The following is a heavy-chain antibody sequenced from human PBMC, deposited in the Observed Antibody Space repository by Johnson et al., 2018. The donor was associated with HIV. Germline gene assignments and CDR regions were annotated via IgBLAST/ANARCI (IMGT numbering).Heavy chain of an antibody. J-gene: IGHJ6*02. CDR3: AREGAWEVRPGAFDI. CDR2: IYSGGNT. V-gene: IGHV3-NL1*01. D-gene: IGHD1-26*01. Sequence: QMLLVESGGGVVQPGGSLRLSCAASGFTFSSYGMHWVRQAPGKGLEWVSVIYSGGNTYYADSVRGRFTISRDNSKNTLYLQMNSLRAEDTALYHCAREGAWEVRPGAFDIWGQGTTVTVSS. CDR1: GFTFSSYG.